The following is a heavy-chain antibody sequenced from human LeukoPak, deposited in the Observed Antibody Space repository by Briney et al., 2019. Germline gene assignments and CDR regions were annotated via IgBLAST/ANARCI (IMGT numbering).Heavy chain of an antibody. J-gene: IGHJ4*02. Sequence: GGSLRLSCAVSGFTFSDYYMSWIRQAPGKGLEWVSTLSTNGATTYYADSVKGRFTISRDNSKNTLFLQMNTLRAGDTAVYYCAKDIWGSASYGPFDYWGQGTLVTVSS. CDR1: GFTFSDYY. D-gene: IGHD3-10*01. CDR3: AKDIWGSASYGPFDY. CDR2: LSTNGATT. V-gene: IGHV3-23*01.